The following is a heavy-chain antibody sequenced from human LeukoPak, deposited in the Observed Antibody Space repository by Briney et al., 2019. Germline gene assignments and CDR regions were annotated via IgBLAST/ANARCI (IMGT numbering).Heavy chain of an antibody. CDR3: AREFGS. CDR1: GFIFSSYR. J-gene: IGHJ4*02. Sequence: GGSLRLSCVGSGFIFSSYRMNWVCQVPGKGLEWISYISSSSTTLYYADSVKGRFTISRDNAKNSVFLQMNSLRAEDTAVYYCAREFGSWGQGTLVTVSS. CDR2: ISSSSTTL. V-gene: IGHV3-48*01.